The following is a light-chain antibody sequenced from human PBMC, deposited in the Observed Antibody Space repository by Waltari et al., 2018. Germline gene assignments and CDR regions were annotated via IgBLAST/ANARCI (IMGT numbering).Light chain of an antibody. CDR1: QSVGIY. V-gene: IGKV3-11*01. Sequence: EIVLTQSPATLSLSPGERVTLSCRASQSVGIYLAWYQQKPGQSPRPLIYAASKRATGIPARFSGRGSGTDFTLTISTLEPEDFAVYYCQQRSNWPPWTFGQGTTVEVK. J-gene: IGKJ1*01. CDR3: QQRSNWPPWT. CDR2: AAS.